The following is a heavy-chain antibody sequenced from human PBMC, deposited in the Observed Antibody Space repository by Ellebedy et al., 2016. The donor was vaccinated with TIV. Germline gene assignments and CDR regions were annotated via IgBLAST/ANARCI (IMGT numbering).Heavy chain of an antibody. D-gene: IGHD2-21*02. Sequence: GESLKISCKGSGYSFTNYWIGWVRQMPGKGLEWMGIIHPEDSETRYSPSFQGQVTISGDKSISTAYLQWSSLKASDTAMYYCARFTSDYSGDWFGRAFDHWGQGTLVIVSS. CDR1: GYSFTNYW. CDR3: ARFTSDYSGDWFGRAFDH. CDR2: IHPEDSET. V-gene: IGHV5-51*01. J-gene: IGHJ4*02.